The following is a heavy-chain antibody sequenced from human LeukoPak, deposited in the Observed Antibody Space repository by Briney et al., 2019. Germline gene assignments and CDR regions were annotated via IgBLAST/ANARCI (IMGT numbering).Heavy chain of an antibody. CDR2: INPSGGST. CDR3: ARAVVTSPRSAFDI. D-gene: IGHD4-23*01. CDR1: GYTFTSYY. Sequence: GASVKVSCKASGYTFTSYYIRWVRQAPGQGLEWMGIINPSGGSTSYTQKFQGRVTMTRDMSTTTVYMELSSLRSEDTAMYYCARAVVTSPRSAFDIWGQGTMVTVSS. V-gene: IGHV1-46*01. J-gene: IGHJ3*02.